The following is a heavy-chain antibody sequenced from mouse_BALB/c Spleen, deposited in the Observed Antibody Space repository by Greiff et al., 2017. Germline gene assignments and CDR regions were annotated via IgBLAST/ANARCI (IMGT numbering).Heavy chain of an antibody. CDR1: GYTFTSYW. CDR2: IDPSDSYT. D-gene: IGHD2-3*01. CDR3: TRGGIYDGYRFDY. Sequence: QVQLQQPGAELVKPGASVKMSCKASGYTFTSYWMHWVKQRPGQGLEWIGTIDPSDSYTSYNQKFKGKATLTVDKSSSTAYMQLSSLTSEDSAVYYCTRGGIYDGYRFDYWGQGTTLTVSS. J-gene: IGHJ2*01. V-gene: IGHV1S127*01.